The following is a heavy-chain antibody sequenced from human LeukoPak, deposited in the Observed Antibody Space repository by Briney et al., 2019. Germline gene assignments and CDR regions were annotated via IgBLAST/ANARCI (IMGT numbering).Heavy chain of an antibody. CDR3: ASYYGSGTVWDYYYGMDV. CDR2: ISYDGSNK. J-gene: IGHJ6*02. V-gene: IGHV3-30-3*01. CDR1: GFTFSSYA. D-gene: IGHD3-10*01. Sequence: GGSLRLSCAASGFTFSSYAMHWVRQAPGKGLEWVAVISYDGSNKYYADSVKGRFTISRDNSKNTQYLQMNSLRAEDTAVYYCASYYGSGTVWDYYYGMDVWGQGTTVTVSS.